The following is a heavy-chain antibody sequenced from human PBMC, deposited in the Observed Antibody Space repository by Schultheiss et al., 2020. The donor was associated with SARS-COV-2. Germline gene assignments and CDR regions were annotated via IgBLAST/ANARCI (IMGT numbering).Heavy chain of an antibody. V-gene: IGHV4-4*07. CDR2: IYTSGST. J-gene: IGHJ4*02. Sequence: SETLSLTCTVSGGSISSYYWSWIRQPAGKGLEWIGRIYTSGSTNYNPSLKSRVTMSVDTSKNQFSLKLSSVTAADTAVYYCARGTTVTTWWYFDYWGQGTLVTVSS. D-gene: IGHD4-17*01. CDR3: ARGTTVTTWWYFDY. CDR1: GGSISSYY.